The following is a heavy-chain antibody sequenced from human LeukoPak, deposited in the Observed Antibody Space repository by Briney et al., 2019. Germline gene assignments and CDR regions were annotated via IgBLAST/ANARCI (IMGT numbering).Heavy chain of an antibody. CDR2: IIPIFGTA. V-gene: IGHV1-69*13. Sequence: GASVKVSCKASGGTFSSYAISWVRQAPGQGLEWMGGIIPIFGTANYAQKFQGRVTITADESTSTAYMELSSLRSEDTAVYYCAKGPERIVATNFDYWGQGTLVTVSS. CDR3: AKGPERIVATNFDY. CDR1: GGTFSSYA. J-gene: IGHJ4*02. D-gene: IGHD5-12*01.